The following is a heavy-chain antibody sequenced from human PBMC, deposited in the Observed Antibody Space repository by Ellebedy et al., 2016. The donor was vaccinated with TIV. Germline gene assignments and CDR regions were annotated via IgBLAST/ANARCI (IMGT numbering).Heavy chain of an antibody. J-gene: IGHJ4*02. D-gene: IGHD2-15*01. CDR2: LLYTGST. CDR1: GASVRSSLYQ. CDR3: AGGERYSPDY. Sequence: SETLSLXXSVSGASVRSSLYQWCWIRQPPGQGLEWVGTLLYTGSTYTNAALGGRVTMSLDRSKNQISLRLDSVIAADTAVYCCAGGERYSPDYWGQGSLVTVSS. V-gene: IGHV4-39*01.